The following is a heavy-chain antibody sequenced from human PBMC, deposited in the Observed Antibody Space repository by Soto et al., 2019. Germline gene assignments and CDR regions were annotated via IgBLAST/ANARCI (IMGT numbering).Heavy chain of an antibody. CDR2: ISGDGSST. CDR1: EFTFRSYW. D-gene: IGHD1-7*01. V-gene: IGHV3-74*01. J-gene: IGHJ3*01. Sequence: GGSLRLSCAASEFTFRSYWMHWVRQSPGKGLVWVSRISGDGSSTTYADSVRGRFTISRDNTKNTVYLQMDSLRAEDTAVYYCARSLPGTYGAFDLWGQGTMVTVS. CDR3: ARSLPGTYGAFDL.